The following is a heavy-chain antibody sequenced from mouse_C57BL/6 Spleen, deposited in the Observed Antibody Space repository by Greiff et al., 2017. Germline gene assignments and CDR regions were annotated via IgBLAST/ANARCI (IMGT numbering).Heavy chain of an antibody. J-gene: IGHJ4*01. Sequence: QVQLQQPGAELVKPGASVKLSCKASGYTFTSYWMHWVKQRPGQGLEWIGMIHPNSGSTNYNEKFKSKATLTVDKSSSTAYMQLSSLTSEDSAVYYCARREVGSGAMDYWGQGTSVTVSS. CDR2: IHPNSGST. CDR1: GYTFTSYW. V-gene: IGHV1-64*01. D-gene: IGHD1-1*02. CDR3: ARREVGSGAMDY.